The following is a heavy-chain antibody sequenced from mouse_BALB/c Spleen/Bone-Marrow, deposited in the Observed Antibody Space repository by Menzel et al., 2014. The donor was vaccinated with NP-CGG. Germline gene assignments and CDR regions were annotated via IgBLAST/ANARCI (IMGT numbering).Heavy chain of an antibody. V-gene: IGHV7-3*02. D-gene: IGHD2-1*01. CDR3: ARDIGNYVRFAY. Sequence: EVKLVESGGGLVQPGGSLRLSCATSGFTFNDYYMSWVRQPPGKALEWLGFIRNKANGYTTEYSASVEGRFTISRDNSQSILYLQMNTLRAEDSASYYCARDIGNYVRFAYWGQGTLVTVSA. CDR1: GFTFNDYY. J-gene: IGHJ3*01. CDR2: IRNKANGYTT.